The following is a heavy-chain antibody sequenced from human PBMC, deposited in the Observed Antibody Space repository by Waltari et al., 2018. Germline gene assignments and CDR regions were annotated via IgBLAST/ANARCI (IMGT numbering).Heavy chain of an antibody. CDR2: ISYDGSNK. Sequence: QVQLVESGGGVVQPGRSLRLSCAASGFTFSSYGMHWVRQAPGKGLEWVAVISYDGSNKYYADSVKGRFTISRDNPKNTLYLQMNSLRAEDTAVYYCAKESSSIAARRVYFDYWGQGTLVTVSS. D-gene: IGHD6-6*01. J-gene: IGHJ4*02. CDR1: GFTFSSYG. CDR3: AKESSSIAARRVYFDY. V-gene: IGHV3-30*18.